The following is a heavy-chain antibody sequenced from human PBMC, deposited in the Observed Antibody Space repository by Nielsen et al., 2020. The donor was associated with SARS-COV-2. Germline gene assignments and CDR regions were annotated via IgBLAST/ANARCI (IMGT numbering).Heavy chain of an antibody. CDR3: AKDLFSSSSIGPIQSYHGMGV. Sequence: GGSLRLSCAASGFTFSNYAMSWVRQVPGKGLEWVSTIDTSRDSTYYADSVRGRFTISRDNSKNTVTLHINSLRAEDTGVYYCAKDLFSSSSIGPIQSYHGMGVWGQGTTVTLSS. CDR1: GFTFSNYA. D-gene: IGHD6-6*01. V-gene: IGHV3-23*01. J-gene: IGHJ6*02. CDR2: IDTSRDST.